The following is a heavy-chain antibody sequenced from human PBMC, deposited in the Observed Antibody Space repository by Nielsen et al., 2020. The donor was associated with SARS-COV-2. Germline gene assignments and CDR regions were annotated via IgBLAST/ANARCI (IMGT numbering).Heavy chain of an antibody. V-gene: IGHV4-39*01. CDR3: ARGGGWYREYFDY. J-gene: IGHJ4*02. CDR1: GGSISSSGYY. D-gene: IGHD6-19*01. Sequence: SETLSLTCTVSGGSISSSGYYWGWLRQPPGKGLEWIGSIYDSGSVHYNPSLKSRVTISVDTSKNQFSLKVRSVTAADTAVYYCARGGGWYREYFDYWGQGTLVTVSS. CDR2: IYDSGSV.